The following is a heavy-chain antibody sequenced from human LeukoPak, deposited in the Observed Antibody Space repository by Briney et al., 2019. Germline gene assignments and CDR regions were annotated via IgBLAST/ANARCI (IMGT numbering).Heavy chain of an antibody. CDR1: GSTFSSYG. CDR3: AVGSLPFDY. CDR2: ISYDGSNK. V-gene: IGHV3-30*03. J-gene: IGHJ4*02. Sequence: GGSLRLSCAASGSTFSSYGMHWVRQAPGKGLEWVAVISYDGSNKYYADSVKGRFTISRDNSKNTLYLQMNSLRAEDTAVYYCAVGSLPFDYWGQGTLVTVSS. D-gene: IGHD2-2*01.